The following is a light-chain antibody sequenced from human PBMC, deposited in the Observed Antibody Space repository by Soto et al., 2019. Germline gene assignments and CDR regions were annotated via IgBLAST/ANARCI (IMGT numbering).Light chain of an antibody. CDR1: NANIGQNY. Sequence: QSVLTQPPSVSAAPGQNVIISCSGSNANIGQNYVSWYQQVPGAAPKLLIYDNDKRRSGIPDRFPGSKSDTSATLGITGLQTGDEADYYCGTWDSSLSITIFGGGTQLTVL. CDR2: DND. V-gene: IGLV1-51*01. CDR3: GTWDSSLSITI. J-gene: IGLJ7*01.